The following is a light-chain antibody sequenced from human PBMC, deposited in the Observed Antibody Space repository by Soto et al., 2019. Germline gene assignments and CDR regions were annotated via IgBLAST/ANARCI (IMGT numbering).Light chain of an antibody. V-gene: IGKV3-20*01. J-gene: IGKJ1*01. Sequence: DIVLTQSPGSLSLSPGERATLSCRASQSVPRTYLAWYQQKPGQTPSLLIYGASTRATGIPDRFSGSGSGTDFTLHISRLEPEDFGVYYCQQYGSSYWTFGQGTKVEIK. CDR1: QSVPRTY. CDR2: GAS. CDR3: QQYGSSYWT.